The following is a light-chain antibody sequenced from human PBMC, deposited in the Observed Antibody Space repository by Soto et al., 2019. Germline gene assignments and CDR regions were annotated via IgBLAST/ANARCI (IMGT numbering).Light chain of an antibody. V-gene: IGKV3-20*01. CDR2: GTS. J-gene: IGKJ1*01. Sequence: DIVLTQSPGTLSVSPGERATLSCRASQTINSNYLAWYQQKPGQPPSLLNYGTSSTATGIPDRFSGSGSGTYFTITIGRLEPEAAAIYYCQKYGSWTFGQGTKVEIK. CDR3: QKYGSWT. CDR1: QTINSNY.